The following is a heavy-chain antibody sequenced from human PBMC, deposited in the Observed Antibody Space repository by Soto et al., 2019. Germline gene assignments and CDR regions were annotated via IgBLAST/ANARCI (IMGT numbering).Heavy chain of an antibody. CDR3: ARSGTYYYDSSGSFDY. CDR2: TYYRSKWYN. D-gene: IGHD3-22*01. CDR1: GDSVSSNSAA. J-gene: IGHJ4*02. Sequence: SQTLSLTCVISGDSVSSNSAAWNWIRQSPSRGLEWLGRTYYRSKWYNDYAVSVKSRITINPDTSKNQFSLQLNSVTPEDTAVYYCARSGTYYYDSSGSFDYWGQGTLVTVSS. V-gene: IGHV6-1*01.